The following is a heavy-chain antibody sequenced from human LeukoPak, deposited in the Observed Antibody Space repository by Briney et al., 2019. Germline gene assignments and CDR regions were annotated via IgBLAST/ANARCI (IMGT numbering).Heavy chain of an antibody. D-gene: IGHD2-2*01. J-gene: IGHJ5*02. CDR3: ARQGCSSTSCYLSWFDP. CDR2: IYPGDSDT. Sequence: GESLKISRKGSGYSFSNYWIGWVRQMPGKGLEWMGIIYPGDSDTRYSPSFQGQVTISADKSISTAYLQWSSLKVSDTAMYYCARQGCSSTSCYLSWFDPWGQGTLVTVSS. CDR1: GYSFSNYW. V-gene: IGHV5-51*01.